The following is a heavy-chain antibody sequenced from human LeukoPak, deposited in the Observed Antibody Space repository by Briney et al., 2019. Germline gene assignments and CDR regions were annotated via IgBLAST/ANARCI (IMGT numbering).Heavy chain of an antibody. J-gene: IGHJ6*02. V-gene: IGHV1-3*01. Sequence: GASVKVSCKASGYTFTSYAMHWVRQAPGQRLEWMGWINAGNGNTKYSQKFQGRVTITADTSTNTVYMEVRRLRQEDTAVYYCASEECSDGRCYTDYYQYGMDAWGQGTTVSVSS. D-gene: IGHD2-15*01. CDR3: ASEECSDGRCYTDYYQYGMDA. CDR2: INAGNGNT. CDR1: GYTFTSYA.